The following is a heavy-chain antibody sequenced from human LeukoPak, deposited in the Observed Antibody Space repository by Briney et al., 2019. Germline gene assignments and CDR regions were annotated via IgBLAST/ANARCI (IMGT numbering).Heavy chain of an antibody. V-gene: IGHV1-69*13. Sequence: SVRVFCKASGGTFSSYAISWVRQAPGQGLEWMGGIIPIFGTANYAQKFQGRVTITADESTSTAYMELSSLRSEDTAVYYCARVLRYSGSYRYMDVWGKGTTVTVSS. CDR2: IIPIFGTA. J-gene: IGHJ6*03. D-gene: IGHD1-26*01. CDR3: ARVLRYSGSYRYMDV. CDR1: GGTFSSYA.